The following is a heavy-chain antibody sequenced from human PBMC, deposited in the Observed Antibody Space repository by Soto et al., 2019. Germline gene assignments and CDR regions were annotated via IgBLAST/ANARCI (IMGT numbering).Heavy chain of an antibody. CDR3: AEGGSSWYFDP. D-gene: IGHD6-13*01. CDR2: IDTSGRKT. Sequence: NPGGSLRLSCAASGYTFSDYYMSWIRQAPGKGLEWISYIDTSGRKTYYADSVKGRFTITRDNDKNSLYLEMNSLRAEDTAVYYCAEGGSSWYFDPWGQGTLVTVSS. V-gene: IGHV3-11*01. CDR1: GYTFSDYY. J-gene: IGHJ5*02.